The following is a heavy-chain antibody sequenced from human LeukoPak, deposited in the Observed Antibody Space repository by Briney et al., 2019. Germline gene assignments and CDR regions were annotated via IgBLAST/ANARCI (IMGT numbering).Heavy chain of an antibody. V-gene: IGHV4-39*07. CDR3: ASAGGAAAGLNYFDY. Sequence: SETLSLTCSVSGDSLSSTYYYWGWSRQPPGKGLEWIGNIYYRGSTYYNMSFKSRVTISVDTSKNQFSLKVSSVTAADTAVYYCASAGGAAAGLNYFDYWGQGTLVTVSS. CDR1: GDSLSSTYYY. D-gene: IGHD6-13*01. J-gene: IGHJ4*02. CDR2: IYYRGST.